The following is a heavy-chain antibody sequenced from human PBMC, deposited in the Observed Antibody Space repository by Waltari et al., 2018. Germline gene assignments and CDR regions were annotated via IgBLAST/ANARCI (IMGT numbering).Heavy chain of an antibody. Sequence: EVQLVESGGGLIQPGGSLRLSGEASGFAVSSPWMHWVRHSPGEGLVWVARIKSDGSGAGYADSVKGRFIISRDNAKDTLYLQMNSLKVEDTAMYYCARDDSLWPHYFDHWGQGTLVTVSS. D-gene: IGHD2-21*01. J-gene: IGHJ4*02. V-gene: IGHV3-74*01. CDR2: IKSDGSGA. CDR1: GFAVSSPW. CDR3: ARDDSLWPHYFDH.